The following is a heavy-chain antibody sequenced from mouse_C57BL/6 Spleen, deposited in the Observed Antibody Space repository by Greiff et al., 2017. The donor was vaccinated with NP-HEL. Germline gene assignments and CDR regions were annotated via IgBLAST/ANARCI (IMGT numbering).Heavy chain of an antibody. CDR2: INPNNGGT. J-gene: IGHJ3*01. CDR1: GYTFTDYN. CDR3: ARRPYGSPFAY. V-gene: IGHV1-22*01. D-gene: IGHD1-1*01. Sequence: VHVKQSGPELVKPGASVKMSCKASGYTFTDYNMHWVKQSHGKSLEWIGYINPNNGGTSYNQKFKGKATLTVNKSSSTAYMELRSLTSEDSAVYYCARRPYGSPFAYWGQGTLVTVSA.